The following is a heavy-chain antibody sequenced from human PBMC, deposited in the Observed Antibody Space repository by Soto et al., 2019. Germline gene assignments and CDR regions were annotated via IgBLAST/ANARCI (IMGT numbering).Heavy chain of an antibody. Sequence: SGKVCCKASGGAFTSYAISWVREAPGQGLEWMGGIIPIFGTANYAQKFQGRVTITADESTSTAYMELSSLRSEDTAVYYCARGNDYYDSRDYWGQGTLFTVSS. V-gene: IGHV1-69*13. CDR2: IIPIFGTA. D-gene: IGHD3-22*01. CDR1: GGAFTSYA. J-gene: IGHJ4*02. CDR3: ARGNDYYDSRDY.